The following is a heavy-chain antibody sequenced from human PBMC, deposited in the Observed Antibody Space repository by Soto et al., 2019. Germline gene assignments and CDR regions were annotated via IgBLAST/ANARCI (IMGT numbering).Heavy chain of an antibody. CDR2: INVGNDNT. CDR1: GYIFTDYG. J-gene: IGHJ4*02. D-gene: IGHD2-21*01. Sequence: QVHLVQSGAEVKKPGASVKVSCKASGYIFTDYGLQWVRQASGQRLEWMGWINVGNDNTKYSQKFQGRVTFSRDTSATTAYLELTSLTSDDTAVYYCARLVLLSGEGFDSWGQGTLVTVSS. CDR3: ARLVLLSGEGFDS. V-gene: IGHV1-3*01.